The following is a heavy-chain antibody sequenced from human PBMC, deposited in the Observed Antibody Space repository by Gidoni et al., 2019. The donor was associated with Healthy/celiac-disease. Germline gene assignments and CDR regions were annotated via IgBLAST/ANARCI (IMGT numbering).Heavy chain of an antibody. J-gene: IGHJ1*01. Sequence: QVQLVQSGAEVKKPRASLQVSCKASVFTSTSYAMHWVRQATGQRLEWMGWINAGNGNTKYSQKFQGRVTITRDTSASTDYMELSSLRSEDTAVYYCARDEFANIAVAGTGYFQHWGQGTLVTVSS. CDR2: INAGNGNT. D-gene: IGHD6-19*01. V-gene: IGHV1-3*01. CDR1: VFTSTSYA. CDR3: ARDEFANIAVAGTGYFQH.